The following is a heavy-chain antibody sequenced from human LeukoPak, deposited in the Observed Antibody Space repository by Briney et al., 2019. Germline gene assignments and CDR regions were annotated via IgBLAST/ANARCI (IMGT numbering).Heavy chain of an antibody. J-gene: IGHJ3*02. D-gene: IGHD3-22*01. Sequence: SETLSLTCAVSGGSISSSNWWSWVRQPPGKGLEWIGEIYHSGSTNYNPSLKSRVTISVDKSKNQFSLKLSSVTAADTAVYYCASSDDYYDSSGSGFDIWGQGTMVTVSS. CDR2: IYHSGST. V-gene: IGHV4-4*02. CDR3: ASSDDYYDSSGSGFDI. CDR1: GGSISSSNW.